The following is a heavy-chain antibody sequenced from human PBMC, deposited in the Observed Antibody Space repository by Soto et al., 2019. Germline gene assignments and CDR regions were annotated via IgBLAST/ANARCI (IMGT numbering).Heavy chain of an antibody. Sequence: ASVKVSCKASGGTFSSYAISWVRQAPGQGLEWMGWINPNSGGTNYAQKFQGRVTMTRDTSISTAYMELSRLRSDDTAVYYCARENMPYYYDYGMDVWGQGTTVTVSS. D-gene: IGHD2-2*01. CDR1: GGTFSSYA. CDR2: INPNSGGT. J-gene: IGHJ6*02. V-gene: IGHV1-2*02. CDR3: ARENMPYYYDYGMDV.